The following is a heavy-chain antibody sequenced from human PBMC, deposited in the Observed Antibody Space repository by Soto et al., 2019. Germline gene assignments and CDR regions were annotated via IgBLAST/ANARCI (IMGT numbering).Heavy chain of an antibody. V-gene: IGHV1-18*01. CDR3: AREGPAPYYYYGMDV. Sequence: QVQLVQSGGEVKKPGASVKVSCKTSGYSFTTYGISWVRQAPGQGLEWMGWISGYNGNTNYAQKFQGRVTXTXXXYXXTAYMELRSLRSDDTAVYYCAREGPAPYYYYGMDVWGQGSTVAVSS. CDR1: GYSFTTYG. CDR2: ISGYNGNT. J-gene: IGHJ6*02.